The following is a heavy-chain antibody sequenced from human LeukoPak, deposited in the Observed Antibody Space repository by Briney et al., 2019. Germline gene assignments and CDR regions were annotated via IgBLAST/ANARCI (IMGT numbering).Heavy chain of an antibody. CDR1: GGSISSYY. J-gene: IGHJ4*02. CDR2: IYYTGST. Sequence: SETLSLTCTVSGGSISSYYWSWIRQPPGKGLEWIGYIYYTGSTNYNPSLKSRVTISVDTSKHQFSLKLSSVTAADTAVYYCAKLQGGYYYDSSGYPNYWGQGTLVTVSS. CDR3: AKLQGGYYYDSSGYPNY. D-gene: IGHD3-22*01. V-gene: IGHV4-59*01.